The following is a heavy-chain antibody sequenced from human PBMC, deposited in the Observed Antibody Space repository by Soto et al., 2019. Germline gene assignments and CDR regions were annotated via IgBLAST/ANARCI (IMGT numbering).Heavy chain of an antibody. D-gene: IGHD3-22*01. J-gene: IGHJ6*02. Sequence: PGESLKISCKGSGYSFTSYWIGWVRQMPGKGLGWMGIIYPGDSDTRYSPSFQGQVTIPADKSISTAYLQWSSLKASDTAMYYCARLQSMIVVVITPLDYGMDVWGQGTTVTVSS. CDR3: ARLQSMIVVVITPLDYGMDV. V-gene: IGHV5-51*01. CDR2: IYPGDSDT. CDR1: GYSFTSYW.